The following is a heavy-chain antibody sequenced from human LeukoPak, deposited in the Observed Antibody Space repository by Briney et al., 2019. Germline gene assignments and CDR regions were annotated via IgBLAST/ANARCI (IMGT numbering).Heavy chain of an antibody. V-gene: IGHV3-30*18. Sequence: GGSLRLSCAASGFTFSSYGMHWVRQAPGKGLEWVAVISYDGSNKYYADSVKGRFTISRDNSKNTLYLQMNRLRAEDTAVYYCAKEPLRRENWNYGDPQPIDYWGQGTLVTVSS. D-gene: IGHD1-7*01. CDR2: ISYDGSNK. CDR1: GFTFSSYG. CDR3: AKEPLRRENWNYGDPQPIDY. J-gene: IGHJ4*02.